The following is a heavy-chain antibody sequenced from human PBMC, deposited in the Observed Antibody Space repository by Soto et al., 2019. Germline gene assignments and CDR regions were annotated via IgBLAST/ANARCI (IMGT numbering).Heavy chain of an antibody. CDR2: ISAYNGNT. Sequence: ASVKVSCKASGYIFTSYGISWVRQAPGQGLEWMGWISAYNGNTNYAQKLQGRVTMTTDTSTSTPYIEPRSLRSDDPDVHSCSRLLNPGESHGLTYGPDVWGQGTTVTVSS. D-gene: IGHD3-9*01. CDR1: GYIFTSYG. J-gene: IGHJ6*02. CDR3: SRLLNPGESHGLTYGPDV. V-gene: IGHV1-18*01.